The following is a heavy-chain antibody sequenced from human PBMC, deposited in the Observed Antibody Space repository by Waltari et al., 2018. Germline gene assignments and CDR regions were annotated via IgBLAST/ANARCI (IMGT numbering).Heavy chain of an antibody. V-gene: IGHV4-39*01. D-gene: IGHD5-18*01. CDR2: IYYGGTT. Sequence: VQMVESGGGLVQPGGSLRLSCATSGFTFSSYWMSWVRQSPGKGLQWLASIYYGGTTQYNPSLRSRVTISVDTSKNQFSLKLSSLTAADTAVFYCARQGSYGYGGFDYWGQGTLVTVSS. CDR3: ARQGSYGYGGFDY. J-gene: IGHJ4*02. CDR1: GFTFSSYW.